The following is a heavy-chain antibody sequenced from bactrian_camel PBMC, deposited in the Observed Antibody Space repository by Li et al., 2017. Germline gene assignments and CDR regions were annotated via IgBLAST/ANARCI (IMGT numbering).Heavy chain of an antibody. D-gene: IGHD1*01. CDR1: TYVFSGSFC. Sequence: HVQLVESGGGSVQAGGSLRPSCATSTYVFSGSFCMGWFRQAPGKQREGVAAIYHAGRTTYYADSVKGRFAISQDSAENTLYLQMNSLNADDSAMYYCAAAFQPSNECLLIESRYQNWGQGTQVTVS. CDR3: AAAFQPSNECLLIESRYQN. V-gene: IGHV3S1*01. J-gene: IGHJ4*01. CDR2: IYHAGRTT.